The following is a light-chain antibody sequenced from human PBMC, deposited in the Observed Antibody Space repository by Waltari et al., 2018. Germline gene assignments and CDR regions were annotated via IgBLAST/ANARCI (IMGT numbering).Light chain of an antibody. J-gene: IGKJ1*01. CDR1: QSVSRNY. V-gene: IGKV3-20*01. Sequence: DTVLMQSPGTLAVSPGERATLSCRASQSVSRNYVAWFQQKPGQAPRVLIYGASTRATGISDRFTGSGSGTDVTLTISRLEPEDFAVYYCQQYGDSPWTFGQGTKVEI. CDR2: GAS. CDR3: QQYGDSPWT.